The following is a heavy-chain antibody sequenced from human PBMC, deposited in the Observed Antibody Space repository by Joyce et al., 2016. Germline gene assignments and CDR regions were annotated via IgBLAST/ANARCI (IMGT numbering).Heavy chain of an antibody. CDR1: GYNFISYG. CDR2: ISAYNGHT. J-gene: IGHJ4*01. CDR3: ARDRGDILTGPSLDY. V-gene: IGHV1-18*01. Sequence: QVQLVQSGAEVKKPGASVKVSCKASGYNFISYGIRWVRQAAGQGLEWLGWISAYNGHTKYPQKFKGRGTMTTDTSTGKAYLELRSLRSGDTAVYYCARDRGDILTGPSLDYWGQGILVTVSS. D-gene: IGHD3-9*01.